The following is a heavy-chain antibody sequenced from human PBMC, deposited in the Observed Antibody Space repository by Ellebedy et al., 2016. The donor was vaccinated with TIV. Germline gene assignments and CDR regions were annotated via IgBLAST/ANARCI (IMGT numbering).Heavy chain of an antibody. J-gene: IGHJ4*02. V-gene: IGHV3-7*03. D-gene: IGHD2-8*01. Sequence: GESLKISCAASEFTFSNYWMTWVRQAPGKGPECVANIKQDGSEKYYVDSAKGRFTISRDNAKNSLYLQMNSLRAEDTAVYFCARSRGVSYWGQGTLVTVSS. CDR1: EFTFSNYW. CDR2: IKQDGSEK. CDR3: ARSRGVSY.